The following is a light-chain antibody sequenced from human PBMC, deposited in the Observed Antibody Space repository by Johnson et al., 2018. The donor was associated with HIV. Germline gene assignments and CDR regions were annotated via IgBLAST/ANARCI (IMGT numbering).Light chain of an antibody. CDR1: SSNIGNNY. CDR3: GTWDSSLSAGGG. Sequence: QSVLTQPPSVSAAPGQKVTISCSGSSSNIGNNYVSWYQQLPGTAPKLLIYDNNKRPSGIPDRFSGSKSGTSATLGITGLPTGDEADYYCGTWDSSLSAGGGFGTGTKVTVL. J-gene: IGLJ1*01. V-gene: IGLV1-51*01. CDR2: DNN.